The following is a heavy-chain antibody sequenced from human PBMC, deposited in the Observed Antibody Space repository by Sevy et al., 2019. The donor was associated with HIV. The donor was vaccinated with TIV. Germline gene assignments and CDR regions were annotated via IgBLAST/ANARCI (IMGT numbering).Heavy chain of an antibody. Sequence: GGSLRLSCAASGFTFSMYSMSWIRQTPGKGLEWVSTFSFGCGTIHYADSVKGRFTISRDDSRNTFYLQMNSLRADDTAVYYCAREGCTKPHDYWGQGTLVTVSS. CDR3: AREGCTKPHDY. CDR2: FSFGCGTI. D-gene: IGHD2-8*01. V-gene: IGHV3-23*01. J-gene: IGHJ4*02. CDR1: GFTFSMYS.